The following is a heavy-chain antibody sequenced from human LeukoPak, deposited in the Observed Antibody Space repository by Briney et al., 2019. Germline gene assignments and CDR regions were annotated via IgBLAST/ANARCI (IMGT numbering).Heavy chain of an antibody. CDR1: ADSFSSHY. CDR3: ARGQQEEAFGVVINWFDP. D-gene: IGHD3-3*01. V-gene: IGHV4-59*11. Sequence: PSETLSLTCAVSADSFSSHYWTWIRQPPGKGLEWIGYISYIGSTNYNPSLKSRVTISIDTSKNQFSLKLSSVTAADTAVYYCARGQQEEAFGVVINWFDPWGQGTLVTVSS. J-gene: IGHJ5*02. CDR2: ISYIGST.